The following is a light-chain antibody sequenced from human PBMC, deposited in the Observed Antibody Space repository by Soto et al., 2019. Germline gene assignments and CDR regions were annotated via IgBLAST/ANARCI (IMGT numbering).Light chain of an antibody. V-gene: IGKV3-11*01. CDR1: QSVSSY. Sequence: EIVLTQSPATLSLSPGERATLSCRASQSVSSYLAWYQQKPGQAPRLLIYDASNRATGIPGRFSGSGSGTDFTLTISSLEPEDFAVYYFQQHSNSWTFGQGTKVEIK. CDR2: DAS. J-gene: IGKJ1*01. CDR3: QQHSNSWT.